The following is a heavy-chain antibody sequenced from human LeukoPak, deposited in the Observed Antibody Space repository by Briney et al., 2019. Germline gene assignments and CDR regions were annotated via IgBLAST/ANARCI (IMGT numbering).Heavy chain of an antibody. D-gene: IGHD3-9*01. J-gene: IGHJ4*02. CDR1: WFTFRSYG. CDR3: ARANYDILTGHKRDYFDY. V-gene: IGHV3-33*01. Sequence: GGAPRIFSSASWFTFRSYGMHLGRPAPGQGLGGGGGIWYDGSNKYYADSVKGRFTISRDNSKNTLYLQMNSLRAEDTAVYYCARANYDILTGHKRDYFDYWGQGTLVTVSS. CDR2: IWYDGSNK.